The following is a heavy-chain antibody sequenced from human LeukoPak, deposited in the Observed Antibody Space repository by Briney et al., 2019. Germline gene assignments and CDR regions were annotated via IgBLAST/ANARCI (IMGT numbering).Heavy chain of an antibody. Sequence: GGSLRLSCAASGFTFSDYYMSWIRQAPGKGLEWVSGISWNSGSIGYADSVKGRFTISRDNAKNSLYLQMNSLRAEDTALYYCAKDITVMGAPPYFDYWGQGTLVTVSS. D-gene: IGHD1-26*01. CDR3: AKDITVMGAPPYFDY. CDR1: GFTFSDYY. V-gene: IGHV3-9*01. J-gene: IGHJ4*02. CDR2: ISWNSGSI.